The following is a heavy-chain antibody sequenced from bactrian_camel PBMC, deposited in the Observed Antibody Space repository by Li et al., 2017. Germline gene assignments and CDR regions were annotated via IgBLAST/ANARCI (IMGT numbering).Heavy chain of an antibody. D-gene: IGHD4*01. J-gene: IGHJ4*01. Sequence: VQLVESGGGLVQPGGSLGLSCAASGFTFSSYAMNWVRQAPGKGLEWVSAIDSGGISTHYADSVKGRFTISRDNAKSTISLQMNGLKSEDTALNYCTMFDYWGQGTQVTVS. CDR3: TMFDY. CDR2: IDSGGIST. CDR1: GFTFSSYA. V-gene: IGHV3S40*01.